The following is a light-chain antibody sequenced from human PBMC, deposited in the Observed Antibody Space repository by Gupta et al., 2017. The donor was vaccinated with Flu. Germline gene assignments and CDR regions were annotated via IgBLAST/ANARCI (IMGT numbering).Light chain of an antibody. Sequence: GDRVTITCRASQNIYTSLAWYQQKPGKAPNLLIYKASSLQSGVPSRFSGSGSGTEFTLTISSLQPDDFATYYCQQYYDYRAFGQGTKVEIK. CDR2: KAS. CDR1: QNIYTS. CDR3: QQYYDYRA. V-gene: IGKV1-5*03. J-gene: IGKJ1*01.